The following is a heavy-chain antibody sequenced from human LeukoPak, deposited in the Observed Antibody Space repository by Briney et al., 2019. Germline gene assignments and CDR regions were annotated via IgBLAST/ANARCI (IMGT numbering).Heavy chain of an antibody. J-gene: IGHJ4*02. D-gene: IGHD3-3*01. V-gene: IGHV3-43*01. CDR1: GFTFDDYT. CDR3: AKAYYDFWSGYYNRYYFDY. Sequence: GGSLRLSCAASGFTFDDYTMHWVRHAPGKGLEWVSLISWDGGSTYYADSVKGRFTISRDNSKNSLYLQMNSLRTEDTALYYCAKAYYDFWSGYYNRYYFDYWGQGTLVTVSS. CDR2: ISWDGGST.